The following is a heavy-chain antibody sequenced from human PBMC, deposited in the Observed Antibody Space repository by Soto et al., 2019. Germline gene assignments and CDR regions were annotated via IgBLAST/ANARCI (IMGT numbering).Heavy chain of an antibody. CDR2: IKQDGSEK. J-gene: IGHJ6*03. V-gene: IGHV3-7*01. D-gene: IGHD1-1*01. CDR3: ARDPGTLYYYYYMDV. CDR1: GFTFSSYW. Sequence: PGGSLGLSCAASGFTFSSYWMSWVRQAPGKGLEWVANIKQDGSEKYYVDSVKGRFTISRDNAKNSLYLQMNSLRAEDTAVYYCARDPGTLYYYYYMDVWGKGTTVTVSS.